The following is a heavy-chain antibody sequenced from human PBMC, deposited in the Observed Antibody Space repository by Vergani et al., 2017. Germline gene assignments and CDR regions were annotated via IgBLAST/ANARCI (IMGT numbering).Heavy chain of an antibody. Sequence: EVELVQSGPEMRKPGESLKISCKGSEYSFGNYWIGWVRQMPGKGLEWMGIIYPADSDTRYSPSFQGQVTISADKSIITAFLQWDSLKASDTALYYCARHTTYTDSGGQGTRVTVS. CDR3: ARHTTYTDS. CDR2: IYPADSDT. J-gene: IGHJ4*02. D-gene: IGHD1-1*01. CDR1: EYSFGNYW. V-gene: IGHV5-51*01.